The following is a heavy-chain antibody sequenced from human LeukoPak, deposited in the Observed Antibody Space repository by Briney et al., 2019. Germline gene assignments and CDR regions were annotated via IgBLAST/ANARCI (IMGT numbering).Heavy chain of an antibody. CDR2: ISSSSSTI. Sequence: PGGSLRLSCAASGFTFSSYSMNWVRQAPGKGLEWVSYISSSSSTIYYADSVKGRFTISRGNAKNSLYLQMNSLRAEDTAVYYCARGPFNYYGMDVWGQGTTVTVSS. D-gene: IGHD2/OR15-2a*01. CDR3: ARGPFNYYGMDV. J-gene: IGHJ6*02. V-gene: IGHV3-48*04. CDR1: GFTFSSYS.